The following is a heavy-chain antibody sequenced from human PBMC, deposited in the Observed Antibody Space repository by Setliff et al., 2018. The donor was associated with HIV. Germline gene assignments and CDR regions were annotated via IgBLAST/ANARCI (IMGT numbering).Heavy chain of an antibody. D-gene: IGHD3-3*01. CDR1: GGSFSGYY. CDR2: IYIYNSGST. V-gene: IGHV4-59*01. J-gene: IGHJ4*02. Sequence: SETMSLTCSVSGGSFSGYYWSWIRQPPGKGLEWIGYIYIYNSGSTNYNPSLTTRVTISADTSRNQFSLKLTSVTAADTAIYYCARGVNFDYWVQGTQVTVSS. CDR3: ARGVNFDY.